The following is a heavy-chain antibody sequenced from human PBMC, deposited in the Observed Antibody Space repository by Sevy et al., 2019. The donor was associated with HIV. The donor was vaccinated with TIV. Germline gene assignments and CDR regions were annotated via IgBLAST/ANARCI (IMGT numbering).Heavy chain of an antibody. D-gene: IGHD1-26*01. J-gene: IGHJ6*02. CDR1: GDSISSAGYS. CDR3: ARVGGHTDYGMDV. CDR2: MYHTGRT. Sequence: SETLSLTCTVSGDSISSAGYSWSWIRQPPGKGLECVGHMYHTGRTNYNPSPMSRVTISVDTSKNQFSLKVNSVTAADSAVYYCARVGGHTDYGMDVWGQGTTVTVSS. V-gene: IGHV4-61*08.